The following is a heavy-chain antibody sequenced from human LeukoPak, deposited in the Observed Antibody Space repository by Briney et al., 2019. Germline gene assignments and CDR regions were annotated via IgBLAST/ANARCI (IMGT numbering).Heavy chain of an antibody. CDR2: ISAFNGNT. J-gene: IGHJ6*02. Sequence: ASVKVSCKASGYTLTSYVISSVRQAPGHGGESMGWISAFNGNTNYAQKLQGRVTMTTDTSTSTAYMELRSLRSDETAVYYCARDILTATPLEYYYYGMDVWGQGTTVTVSS. CDR1: GYTLTSYV. V-gene: IGHV1-18*01. CDR3: ARDILTATPLEYYYYGMDV. D-gene: IGHD3-9*01.